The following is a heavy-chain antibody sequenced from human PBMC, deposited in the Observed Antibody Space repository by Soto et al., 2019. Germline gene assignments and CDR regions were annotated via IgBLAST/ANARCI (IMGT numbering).Heavy chain of an antibody. CDR1: GGSISSYY. Sequence: SETLSLTCTVSGGSISSYYWSWIRQPPGKGLEWIGYIYYSGSTNYNPSLKSRVTISVDTSKNQFSLKLSSVTAADTAVYYCARGMGSSGWLLHLISWFDPWGQGTLVTVS. V-gene: IGHV4-59*01. J-gene: IGHJ5*02. CDR2: IYYSGST. D-gene: IGHD6-19*01. CDR3: ARGMGSSGWLLHLISWFDP.